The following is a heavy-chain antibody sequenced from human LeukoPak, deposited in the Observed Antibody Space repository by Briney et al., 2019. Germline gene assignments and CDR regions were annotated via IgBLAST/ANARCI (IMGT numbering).Heavy chain of an antibody. CDR1: GFTFSNSW. J-gene: IGHJ4*02. D-gene: IGHD1-1*01. Sequence: GGSLRLSCAAFGFTFSNSWMSWVRQAPGKGLEWVANMNQDGSSIYYVDSVKGRFTTSRDNAKYSLYLHMNSLRAEDTAVYYCTRGGGQLDFWGQGTLVTVSS. CDR2: MNQDGSSI. CDR3: TRGGGQLDF. V-gene: IGHV3-7*01.